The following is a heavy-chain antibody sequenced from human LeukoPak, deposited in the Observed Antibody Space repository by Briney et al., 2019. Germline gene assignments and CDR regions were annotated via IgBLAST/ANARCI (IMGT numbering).Heavy chain of an antibody. CDR3: ARLGRWLQLGYFQQ. V-gene: IGHV3-11*01. Sequence: GGSLRLSCAASGFTFSDYYMSWIRQAPGKGLEWVSYISSSGSTIYYADSVKGRFTISRDNAKNSLYLQMNSLRAKDTAVYYCARLGRWLQLGYFQQWGQGTLVTVSS. D-gene: IGHD5-24*01. CDR2: ISSSGSTI. CDR1: GFTFSDYY. J-gene: IGHJ1*01.